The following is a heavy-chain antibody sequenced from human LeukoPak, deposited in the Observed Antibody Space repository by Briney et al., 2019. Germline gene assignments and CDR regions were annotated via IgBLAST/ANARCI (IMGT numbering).Heavy chain of an antibody. CDR3: ARDNWNLDY. CDR1: GFTFSDYC. V-gene: IGHV3-11*01. Sequence: PGGSLRLSCAASGFTFSDYCMSWIRQAPGKGLEWVSYISSSGTIVYYGDSVKGRFTISRDNAKNSLYLQLNSLRAEDTAVYYCARDNWNLDYWGQGTLVTVSS. J-gene: IGHJ4*02. CDR2: ISSSGTIV. D-gene: IGHD1-20*01.